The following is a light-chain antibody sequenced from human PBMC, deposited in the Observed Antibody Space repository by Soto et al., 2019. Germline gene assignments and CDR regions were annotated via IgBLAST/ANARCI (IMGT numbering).Light chain of an antibody. J-gene: IGKJ1*01. Sequence: DIQMTQSPPSVSASIGDRVTITCRASQDISNFLAWYQQKPGKPPKVLIYAASSLQSGAPSRFSGSGSGTDLTLTISRQQPEDVATYFCQKYNRAPRTFGPGTEVEIK. CDR3: QKYNRAPRT. CDR1: QDISNF. CDR2: AAS. V-gene: IGKV1-27*01.